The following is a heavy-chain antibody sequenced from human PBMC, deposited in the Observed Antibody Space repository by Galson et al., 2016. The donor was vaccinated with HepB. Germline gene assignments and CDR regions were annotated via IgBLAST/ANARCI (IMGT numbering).Heavy chain of an antibody. CDR2: IYLSGGT. CDR3: ARQVVDRNFDY. J-gene: IGHJ4*01. CDR1: GASISSSSHY. D-gene: IGHD2-15*01. V-gene: IGHV4-39*07. Sequence: SETLSLTCTVSGASISSSSHYWGWVRQTPGKGLEWIGEIYLSGGTKYSPSLKSRVTIIADRSKNQFSLELTSVTAADTAVYFCARQVVDRNFDYWGHGTLVTVSS.